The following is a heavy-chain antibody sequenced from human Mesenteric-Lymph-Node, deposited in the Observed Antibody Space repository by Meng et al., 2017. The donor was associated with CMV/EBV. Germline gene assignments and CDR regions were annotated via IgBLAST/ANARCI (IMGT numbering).Heavy chain of an antibody. CDR1: GFTFSSYA. CDR3: ARFRGGHYNDAFDI. CDR2: ISGSGGST. D-gene: IGHD3-3*01. Sequence: LSLTCAASGFTFSSYAMSWVRQAPGKGLEWVSAISGSGGSTYDADSVKGRFTISRDNSKNTLYLQMNSLRAEDTAVYYCARFRGGHYNDAFDIWGQGTMVTVSS. V-gene: IGHV3-23*01. J-gene: IGHJ3*02.